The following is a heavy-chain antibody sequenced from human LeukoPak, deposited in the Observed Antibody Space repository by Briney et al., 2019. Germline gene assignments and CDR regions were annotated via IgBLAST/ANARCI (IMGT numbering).Heavy chain of an antibody. J-gene: IGHJ5*02. V-gene: IGHV1-24*01. Sequence: ASVKVSCKVSGYSLTALAIHWVRQAPGKGLEWMGRFDPDDGARIYSQRFQDRFLMTEDPSSDTAYMELSGLRSEDTAVYFCASDRTMTTVTSGQSWDDPWGQGTLVTVSS. CDR1: GYSLTALA. D-gene: IGHD4-17*01. CDR2: FDPDDGAR. CDR3: ASDRTMTTVTSGQSWDDP.